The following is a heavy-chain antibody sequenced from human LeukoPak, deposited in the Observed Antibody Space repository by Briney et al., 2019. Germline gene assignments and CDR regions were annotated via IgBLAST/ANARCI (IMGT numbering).Heavy chain of an antibody. CDR2: YSGST. J-gene: IGHJ6*02. V-gene: IGHV4-31*02. D-gene: IGHD3-9*01. CDR3: ARDVVDTWGIDWGFYGMDV. Sequence: YSGSTYYNPSLKSRVTISVNTSKKQFSLKLSSVTAADTAVYYCARDVVDTWGIDWGFYGMDVWGQGTXVTVSS.